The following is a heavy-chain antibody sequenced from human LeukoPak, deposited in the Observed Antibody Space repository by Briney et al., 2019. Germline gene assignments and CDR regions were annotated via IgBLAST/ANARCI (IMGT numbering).Heavy chain of an antibody. CDR3: ARDCLKEYCSGGSCYCYGMDV. CDR1: GYTFTNYA. CDR2: INAGNGDT. Sequence: ASVKVSCKTSGYTFTNYAMQWVRQAPGQRLEWMGWINAGNGDTKYSQKFQGRVTITRDTSASIAYMKLSSLRSEDTAVYYCARDCLKEYCSGGSCYCYGMDVWGQGTTVTVSS. V-gene: IGHV1-3*01. J-gene: IGHJ6*02. D-gene: IGHD2-15*01.